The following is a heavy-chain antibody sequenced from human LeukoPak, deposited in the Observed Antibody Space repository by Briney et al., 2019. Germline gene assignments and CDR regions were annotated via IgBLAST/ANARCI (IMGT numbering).Heavy chain of an antibody. CDR1: GYTFTRYY. CDR3: ARADYGDYGSGRYFDL. V-gene: IGHV1-46*01. CDR2: INPSGGST. J-gene: IGHJ2*01. D-gene: IGHD4-17*01. Sequence: ASVKVSCKASGYTFTRYYMHWVRQAPGQALERTGIINPSGGSTSYAQKFQGRVTMTRDTSTSTVYMELSSLRSEDAAVYYCARADYGDYGSGRYFDLWGRGTLVTVSS.